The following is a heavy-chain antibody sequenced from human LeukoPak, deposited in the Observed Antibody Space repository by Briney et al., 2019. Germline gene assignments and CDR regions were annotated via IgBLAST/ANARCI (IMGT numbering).Heavy chain of an antibody. CDR1: GGSISSSNW. D-gene: IGHD4-11*01. V-gene: IGHV4-4*02. Sequence: PSGTLSLTCAVSGGSISSSNWWSWVRQPPGKGLEWIGSIYYSGSTYYNPSLKSRVTISVDTSKNQFSLELSSVTAADTAVYFCARGRVSSSTWYSTYYYFFYMDFWGKGTTVTVSS. CDR3: ARGRVSSSTWYSTYYYFFYMDF. CDR2: IYYSGST. J-gene: IGHJ6*03.